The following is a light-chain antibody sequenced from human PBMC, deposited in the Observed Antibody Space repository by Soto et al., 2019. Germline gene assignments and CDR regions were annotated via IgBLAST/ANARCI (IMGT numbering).Light chain of an antibody. CDR3: QQYDSYST. Sequence: DIQMTQSPSTLSASVGDRVTITCRASQSISSYLAWYQQKPGKAPKLLIYKASSLESGVPSRFSGSGSGTEFILTISSLQPDDVATYYCQQYDSYSTFGQGTKVDIK. CDR2: KAS. V-gene: IGKV1-5*03. CDR1: QSISSY. J-gene: IGKJ1*01.